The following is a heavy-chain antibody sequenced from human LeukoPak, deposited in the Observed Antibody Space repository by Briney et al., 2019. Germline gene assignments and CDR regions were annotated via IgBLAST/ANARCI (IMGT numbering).Heavy chain of an antibody. CDR1: GYTFTGYY. V-gene: IGHV1-2*04. CDR3: ARGGRTMIVVVSHAFDI. Sequence: ASVKVSCKASGYTFTGYYMHWVRQDPGQGLEWMGWINPNSGGTSYAQKFQGWVTMTRDTSISTAYMELSRLRSDDTAVYYCARGGRTMIVVVSHAFDIWGQGTMVTVSS. D-gene: IGHD3-22*01. CDR2: INPNSGGT. J-gene: IGHJ3*02.